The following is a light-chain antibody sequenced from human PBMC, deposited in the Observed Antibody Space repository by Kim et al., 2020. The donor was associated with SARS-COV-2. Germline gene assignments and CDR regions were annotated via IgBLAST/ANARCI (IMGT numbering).Light chain of an antibody. CDR2: AAS. CDR1: QGIRND. CDR3: LQDYNYPPST. J-gene: IGKJ2*02. V-gene: IGKV1-6*01. Sequence: AIQMTQSPSSLSASVGDRVTITCRASQGIRNDLGWYQQKPGKAPKLLIYAASSLQSGVPSRFSGSGSGTDFTLTISSLQPEDFATYYCLQDYNYPPSTFGQGTKLEI.